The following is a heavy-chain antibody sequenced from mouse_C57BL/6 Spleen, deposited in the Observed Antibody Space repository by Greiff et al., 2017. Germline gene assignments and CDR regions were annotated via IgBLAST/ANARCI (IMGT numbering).Heavy chain of an antibody. CDR3: TRLTGTEVDY. CDR2: IDPETGGT. V-gene: IGHV1-15*01. CDR1: GYTFTDYE. Sequence: QVHVKQSGAELVRPGASVTLSCKASGYTFTDYEMHWVKQTPVHGLEWIGAIDPETGGTAYNQKFKGKAILTADKSSSTAYMELRSLTSEDSAVYYCTRLTGTEVDYWGQGTTLTVSS. J-gene: IGHJ2*01. D-gene: IGHD4-1*01.